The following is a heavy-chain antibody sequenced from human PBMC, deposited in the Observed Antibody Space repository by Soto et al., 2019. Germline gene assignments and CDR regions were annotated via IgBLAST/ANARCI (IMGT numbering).Heavy chain of an antibody. CDR2: IDWDDDK. CDR1: GFSLSTSGMR. V-gene: IGHV2-70*04. CDR3: ARMRSSGWFDY. D-gene: IGHD6-19*01. Sequence: ESGPTLVNPTQTLTLTCTFSGFSLSTSGMRVSWIRQPPGKALEWLARIDWDDDKFYSTSLKTRLTISKDTSKNQVVLTMTNMDPVDKAKYYCARMRSSGWFDYWGQGTLVTVSS. J-gene: IGHJ4*02.